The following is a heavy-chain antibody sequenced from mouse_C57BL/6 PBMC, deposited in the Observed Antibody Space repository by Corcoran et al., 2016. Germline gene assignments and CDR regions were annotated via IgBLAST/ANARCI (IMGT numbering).Heavy chain of an antibody. V-gene: IGHV1-80*01. CDR1: GYAFSSYW. CDR2: IYPGDGDT. J-gene: IGHJ2*01. D-gene: IGHD2-4*01. CDR3: ARSRFYYDSLSY. Sequence: QVQLQQSGAELVKPGASVKISCKASGYAFSSYWMNWVKQRPGKGLEWIGQIYPGDGDTNYNGKFKGKATLTADKSSSTAYMQLSSLTSEDSAVYFCARSRFYYDSLSYWGQGTTLTVSS.